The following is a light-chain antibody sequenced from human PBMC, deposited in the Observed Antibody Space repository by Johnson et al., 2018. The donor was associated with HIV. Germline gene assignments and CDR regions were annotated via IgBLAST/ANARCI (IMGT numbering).Light chain of an antibody. Sequence: QSVLSQPPSVSAAPGQKVTISCSGSNSNIGNNYVSWYQQLPGTAPKLLIYDNNKRPSGIPDRFSGSKSGTSATLGITGLQTGDAADYYCGAWDSSLSAGLYVCGPGTKVTVL. J-gene: IGLJ1*01. V-gene: IGLV1-51*01. CDR2: DNN. CDR3: GAWDSSLSAGLYV. CDR1: NSNIGNNY.